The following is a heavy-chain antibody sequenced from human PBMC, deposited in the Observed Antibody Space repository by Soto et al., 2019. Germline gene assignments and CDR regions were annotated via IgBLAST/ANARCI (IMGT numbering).Heavy chain of an antibody. CDR3: AKAVYYNDRSGYYYFDY. V-gene: IGHV3-23*01. CDR2: ISTSGGNT. CDR1: GFTFSIYA. D-gene: IGHD3-22*01. J-gene: IGHJ4*02. Sequence: EVQLLESGGGLVQPGGSLRLSCAASGFTFSIYAMSWVRQAPGKGLEWVSTISTSGGNTYYADSVKGRFTISRDKSKNTLYLQMSSLRAEDTAVYYCAKAVYYNDRSGYYYFDYWGQGTLVTVSS.